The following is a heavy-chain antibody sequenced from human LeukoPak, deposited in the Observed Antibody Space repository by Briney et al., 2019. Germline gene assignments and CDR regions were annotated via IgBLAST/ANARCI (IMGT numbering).Heavy chain of an antibody. V-gene: IGHV3-23*01. CDR3: AKMPVSYSSGWSNFDY. D-gene: IGHD6-19*01. CDR2: ISGSGGNT. Sequence: PGGSLRLSCAASGLTFSNYAMSWVRQAPGKGLEWVSGISGSGGNTYYADSVKGRFTISRDNSKTTLYLQMNSLRAEDTAVYYCAKMPVSYSSGWSNFDYWGQGTLVTVSS. J-gene: IGHJ4*02. CDR1: GLTFSNYA.